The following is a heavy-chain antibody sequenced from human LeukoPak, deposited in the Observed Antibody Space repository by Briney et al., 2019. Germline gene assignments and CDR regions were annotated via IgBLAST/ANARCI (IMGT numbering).Heavy chain of an antibody. V-gene: IGHV3-23*01. CDR2: ISASDGRP. D-gene: IGHD3-10*01. CDR1: GFTLSSYA. J-gene: IGHJ6*03. CDR3: AKVMKGSERLTMVRGVIIKTAGLYYMDV. Sequence: GGSLTLFCAASGFTLSSYAMSWVREATGEGLEWVSSISASDGRPHYADSEKGRFIISSVNSKITVYLQLYSLSAEDSAVYYCAKVMKGSERLTMVRGVIIKTAGLYYMDVWGKGTTVTVSS.